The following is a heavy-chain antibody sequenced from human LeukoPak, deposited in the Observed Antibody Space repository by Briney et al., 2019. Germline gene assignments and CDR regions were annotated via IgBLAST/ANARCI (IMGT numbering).Heavy chain of an antibody. J-gene: IGHJ4*02. CDR2: INHSGST. CDR3: ARGDYGEDY. D-gene: IGHD4-17*01. CDR1: GGSFSGYY. Sequence: SETLSPTCAVYGGSFSGYYWSWIRQPPGKGLELIGEINHSGSTNYNPSLKSLVNISVDTTKNQFSLKMSSVTAADTAVYYCARGDYGEDYWGQGTLVTVSS. V-gene: IGHV4-34*01.